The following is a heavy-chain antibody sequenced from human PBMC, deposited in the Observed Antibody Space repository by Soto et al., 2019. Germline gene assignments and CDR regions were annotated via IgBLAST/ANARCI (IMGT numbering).Heavy chain of an antibody. D-gene: IGHD3-9*01. CDR3: ARGGTYYDILTGYHSHYFHY. J-gene: IGHJ4*02. CDR2: IYYSGST. V-gene: IGHV4-59*01. CDR1: GGSISSYY. Sequence: SETLSLTCTVSGGSISSYYWSWIRQPPGKGLEWIGYIYYSGSTNYNPSLKSRVTISVDTSKNQFSLKLSSVTAADTAVYYCARGGTYYDILTGYHSHYFHYCGQGTLVTVSS.